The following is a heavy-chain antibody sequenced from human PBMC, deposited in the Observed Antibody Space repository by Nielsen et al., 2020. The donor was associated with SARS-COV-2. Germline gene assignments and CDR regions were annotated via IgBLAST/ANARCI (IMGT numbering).Heavy chain of an antibody. CDR1: GGTFSSYA. CDR2: IIPIFGTA. D-gene: IGHD6-19*01. J-gene: IGHJ6*03. V-gene: IGHV1-69*13. Sequence: SVKVSCKASGGTFSSYAISWVRQAPGQGLEWMGGIIPIFGTANYAQKFQGRVAITADESTSTAYMELSSLRSEDTAVYYCARGAVAGTYYYYYYMDVWGKGTTVTVSS. CDR3: ARGAVAGTYYYYYYMDV.